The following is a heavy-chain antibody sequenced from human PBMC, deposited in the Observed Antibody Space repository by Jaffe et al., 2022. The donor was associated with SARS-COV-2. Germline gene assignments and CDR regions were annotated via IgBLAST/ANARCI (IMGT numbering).Heavy chain of an antibody. J-gene: IGHJ4*02. V-gene: IGHV4-59*08. CDR1: GGSISSYY. CDR3: ARSHHYDSSGYYPAPFDY. Sequence: QVQLQESGPGLVKPSETLSLTCTVSGGSISSYYWSWIRQPPGKGLEWIGYIYYSGSTNYNPSLKSRVTISVDTSKNQFSLKLSSVTAADTAVYYCARSHHYDSSGYYPAPFDYWGQGTLVTVSS. D-gene: IGHD3-22*01. CDR2: IYYSGST.